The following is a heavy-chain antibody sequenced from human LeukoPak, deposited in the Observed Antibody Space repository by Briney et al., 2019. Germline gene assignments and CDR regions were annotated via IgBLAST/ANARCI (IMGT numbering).Heavy chain of an antibody. CDR2: INSDGSST. CDR3: AKDMGEVAGSHWFDP. CDR1: GFTFSSYW. Sequence: GGSLRLSCAASGFTFSSYWMHWVRQAPGKGLVWVSRINSDGSSTSYADSVKGRFTISRDNAKNALYLQMNSLRVEDTALYYCAKDMGEVAGSHWFDPWGQGTLVTVSS. D-gene: IGHD6-19*01. V-gene: IGHV3-74*01. J-gene: IGHJ5*02.